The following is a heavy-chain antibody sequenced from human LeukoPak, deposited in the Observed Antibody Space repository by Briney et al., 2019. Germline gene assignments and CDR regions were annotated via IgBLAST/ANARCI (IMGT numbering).Heavy chain of an antibody. Sequence: GGSLRLSCAASGFLFSSFEVNWVRQAPGKGLEWVSVIYSGGSTYYADSVKGRFTISRDNSKNTLFLQMNSLRAEDTAVYYCARGGVASPFSWGQGTLVTVSS. CDR3: ARGGVASPFS. D-gene: IGHD2-15*01. CDR1: GFLFSSFE. CDR2: IYSGGST. J-gene: IGHJ5*02. V-gene: IGHV3-66*01.